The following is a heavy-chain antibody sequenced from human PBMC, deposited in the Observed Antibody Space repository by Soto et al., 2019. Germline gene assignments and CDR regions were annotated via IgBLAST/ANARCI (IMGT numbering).Heavy chain of an antibody. D-gene: IGHD3-9*01. CDR3: ARYYDILTGYFTYGMDV. V-gene: IGHV3-21*01. J-gene: IGHJ6*02. Sequence: RLSCAASGFTFSSYSMNWVRQAPGKGLEWVSSISSSSSYIYYADSVKGRFTISRDNAKNSLYLQMNSLRAEDTAVYYCARYYDILTGYFTYGMDVWGQGTTVTVSS. CDR1: GFTFSSYS. CDR2: ISSSSSYI.